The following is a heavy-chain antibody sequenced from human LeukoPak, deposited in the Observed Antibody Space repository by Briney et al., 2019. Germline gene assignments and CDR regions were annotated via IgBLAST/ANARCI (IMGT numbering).Heavy chain of an antibody. CDR2: IYYSGST. J-gene: IGHJ6*03. CDR1: GGSISSYY. V-gene: IGHV4-59*01. CDR3: ARDSGYDYYYYYYMDV. D-gene: IGHD5-12*01. Sequence: SETLSLTCTVSGGSISSYYWSWIRQPPGKGLEWIGYIYYSGSTNYNPSLKSRVTISVDTSRNQFSLKLSSVTAADTAVYYCARDSGYDYYYYYYMDVWGKGTTVTVSS.